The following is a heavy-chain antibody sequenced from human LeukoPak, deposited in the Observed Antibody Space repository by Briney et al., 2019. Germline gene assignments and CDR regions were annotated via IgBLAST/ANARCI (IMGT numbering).Heavy chain of an antibody. Sequence: PSETLSLTCTVSGGSISSYCWSWIRQPPGKGLEWIGYIYYSGSTNYNPSLKSRVTISVDTSKNQFSLKLSSVTAADTAVYYCARANQYYDFWSGYYNYYGMDVWGQGTTVTVSS. D-gene: IGHD3-3*01. CDR3: ARANQYYDFWSGYYNYYGMDV. CDR1: GGSISSYC. CDR2: IYYSGST. J-gene: IGHJ6*02. V-gene: IGHV4-59*01.